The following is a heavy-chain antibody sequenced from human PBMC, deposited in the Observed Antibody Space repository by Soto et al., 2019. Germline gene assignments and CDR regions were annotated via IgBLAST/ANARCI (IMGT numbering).Heavy chain of an antibody. CDR1: GFTFNNFA. CDR3: AKKASSGAYTWFDP. CDR2: ISGNTVIT. D-gene: IGHD2-15*01. V-gene: IGHV3-23*01. Sequence: EVQLLESGGDLVQPGGSLRLSCAASGFTFNNFAMTWVRRAPGKGLEWVSTISGNTVITYYADSVKGRFTISRDNSKNPLYLQMSSLRTEDTAVYYCAKKASSGAYTWFDPWGQGTLVTVSS. J-gene: IGHJ5*02.